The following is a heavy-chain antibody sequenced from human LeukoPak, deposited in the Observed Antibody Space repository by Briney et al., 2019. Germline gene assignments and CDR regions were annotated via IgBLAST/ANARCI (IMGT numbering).Heavy chain of an antibody. CDR2: IDPSDSYT. CDR1: GYRFTSYW. J-gene: IGHJ5*02. Sequence: PGESLRISCKGSGYRFTSYWIGWVRQMPGKGLEWMGRIDPSDSYTNYSPSFQGHVTISADKSISTAYLQWSSLKASDTAMYYCARHSYYYGSGSSFDPWGQGTLVTVSS. CDR3: ARHSYYYGSGSSFDP. D-gene: IGHD3-10*01. V-gene: IGHV5-10-1*01.